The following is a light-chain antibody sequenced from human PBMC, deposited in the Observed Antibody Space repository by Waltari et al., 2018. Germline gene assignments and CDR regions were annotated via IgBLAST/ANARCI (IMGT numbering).Light chain of an antibody. CDR3: QQYNNWPPS. J-gene: IGKJ2*03. Sequence: VMTQSQVTLSVSPGDRATLFCRASQDINTNLAWYQQKPGQAPRLLIFGASTTATGFPARFSGSGSGTDYTLTISSLQSEDFAVYYCQQYNNWPPSFGQGTNLEI. CDR1: QDINTN. CDR2: GAS. V-gene: IGKV3-15*01.